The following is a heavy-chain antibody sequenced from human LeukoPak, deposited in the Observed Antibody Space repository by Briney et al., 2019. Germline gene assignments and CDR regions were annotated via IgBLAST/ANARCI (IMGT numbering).Heavy chain of an antibody. V-gene: IGHV3-11*06. CDR2: ISSSSSYT. Sequence: PGGSLRLSCAASGFTFSDYYMSWIRQAPGKGLEWVSYISSSSSYTNYADSVKGRFTISRDNAKNSLYLQMSSLRAEDTAVYYCARARQGKGYDSSGYYVNDAFDIWGQGTMVTVSS. CDR3: ARARQGKGYDSSGYYVNDAFDI. J-gene: IGHJ3*02. CDR1: GFTFSDYY. D-gene: IGHD3-22*01.